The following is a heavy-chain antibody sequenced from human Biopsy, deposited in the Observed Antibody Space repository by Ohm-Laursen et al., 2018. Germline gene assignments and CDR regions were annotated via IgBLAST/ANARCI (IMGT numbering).Heavy chain of an antibody. J-gene: IGHJ4*02. Sequence: SDTLSLTCTVSGGSFTGHYWSWIRKPPGKGLERIGHISYTGYTSYNASLKSRVTISVDTSRNHFSLRLSSLTAADTAVYYCARGSNDFGGLYFPRWGQGTLLTVSS. CDR2: ISYTGYT. CDR1: GGSFTGHY. D-gene: IGHD4-23*01. CDR3: ARGSNDFGGLYFPR. V-gene: IGHV4-59*11.